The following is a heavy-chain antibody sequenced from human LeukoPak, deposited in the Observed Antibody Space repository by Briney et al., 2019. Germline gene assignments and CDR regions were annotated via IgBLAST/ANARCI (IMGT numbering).Heavy chain of an antibody. V-gene: IGHV5-51*01. CDR3: ARLQSYYDIVTGFQGDV. CDR2: IYPGDSDT. J-gene: IGHJ6*02. CDR1: GYSFTSYW. Sequence: GESLKISCKGSGYSFTSYWIGWVRQMPGKGLEWMGIIYPGDSDTRYSPSFQGQVTISADKSISTAYLQWSSLKASDTAMYYCARLQSYYDIVTGFQGDVWGQGTTVTVSS. D-gene: IGHD3-9*01.